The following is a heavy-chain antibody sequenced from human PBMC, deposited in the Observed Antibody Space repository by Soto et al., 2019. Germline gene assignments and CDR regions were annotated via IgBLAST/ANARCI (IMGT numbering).Heavy chain of an antibody. D-gene: IGHD3-3*01. CDR3: ASGVFGLVSPVIGGY. V-gene: IGHV3-21*01. CDR2: ISRTSNYI. J-gene: IGHJ4*02. CDR1: GFTFSSYS. Sequence: GGSLRLSCAASGFTFSSYSMNWVRQAPGKGLEWVSSISRTSNYIYYTDSVKGRFTISRDNAKNSIYLQMSSLRAEDTATYYCASGVFGLVSPVIGGYWGQGTLVTVSS.